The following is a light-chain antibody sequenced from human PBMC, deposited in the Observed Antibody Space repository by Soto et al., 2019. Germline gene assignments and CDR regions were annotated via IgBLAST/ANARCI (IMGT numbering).Light chain of an antibody. CDR3: QQRSSWPLT. CDR2: DES. V-gene: IGKV3-11*01. CDR1: QSVSSY. J-gene: IGKJ4*01. Sequence: EIVLTQSPATLSLSPGERATLSCRACQSVSSYLAWYQQKPGQAPRLVIYDESNRATGIPARFSGSGSGTDFTLTISSLEPEDFAVYYCQQRSSWPLTFGGGTKVEIK.